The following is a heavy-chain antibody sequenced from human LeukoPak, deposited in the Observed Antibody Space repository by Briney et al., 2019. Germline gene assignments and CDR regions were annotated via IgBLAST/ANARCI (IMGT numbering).Heavy chain of an antibody. CDR2: IYTSGDT. D-gene: IGHD6-13*01. V-gene: IGHV4-4*07. CDR1: GGSMSIYY. CDR3: SRSSRWFSYFDY. J-gene: IGHJ4*02. Sequence: SETLSLTCTVSGGSMSIYYWSWIRQPAGKGLEWIGRIYTSGDTNYNPSLKRRVTMSVDTSKNQLSLKLHSVTAGDTAGYYCSRSSRWFSYFDYWGQGTLVTVSS.